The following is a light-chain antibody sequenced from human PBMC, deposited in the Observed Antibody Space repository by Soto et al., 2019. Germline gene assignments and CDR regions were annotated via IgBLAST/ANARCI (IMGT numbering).Light chain of an antibody. V-gene: IGKV3-20*01. CDR2: GAS. J-gene: IGKJ3*01. CDR1: QSVSSSY. Sequence: EIVLTQSPGTLSLSPGERATLSCRASQSVSSSYLAWYRQKPGQAPRLLIYGASTRATGIPDRFNGSASGTDFTLTISRLEPEDFAVYYCQQYGSSPFTFGPGTKVDIK. CDR3: QQYGSSPFT.